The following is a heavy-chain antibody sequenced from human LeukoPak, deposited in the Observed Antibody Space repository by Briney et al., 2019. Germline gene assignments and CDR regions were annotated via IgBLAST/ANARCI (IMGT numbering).Heavy chain of an antibody. Sequence: ASVKVPCKASGGTFSSYAISWVRQAPGQGLEWMGGIIPIFGTANYAQKFQGRVAITTDESTSTAYMELSSLRSEDTAVYYCARDHQTLQWLVLYYWGQGTLVTVSS. CDR2: IIPIFGTA. CDR1: GGTFSSYA. CDR3: ARDHQTLQWLVLYY. D-gene: IGHD6-19*01. V-gene: IGHV1-69*05. J-gene: IGHJ4*02.